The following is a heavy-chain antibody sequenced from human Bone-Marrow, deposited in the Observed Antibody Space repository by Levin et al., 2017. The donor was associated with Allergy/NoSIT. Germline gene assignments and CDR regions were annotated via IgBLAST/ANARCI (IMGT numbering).Heavy chain of an antibody. CDR3: AKDINVGGSTSGYFNGMDV. Sequence: GGSLRLSCAASGFTFDDYGMHWVRQAPGKGLEWVSSISWSSGSIGYADSVKGRFTISRDNAKNSLSLQMNSLRPEDTALYYCAKDINVGGSTSGYFNGMDVWGPGTTVTVSS. CDR1: GFTFDDYG. J-gene: IGHJ6*02. V-gene: IGHV3-9*01. D-gene: IGHD3-16*01. CDR2: ISWSSGSI.